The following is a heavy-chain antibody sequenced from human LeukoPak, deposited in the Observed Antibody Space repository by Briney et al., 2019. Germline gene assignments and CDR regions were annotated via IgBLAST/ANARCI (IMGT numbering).Heavy chain of an antibody. CDR3: ARANVPDYDSSGYSDY. CDR1: GYSFTSYW. D-gene: IGHD3-22*01. Sequence: KTGESLKISCKGSGYSFTSYWIGWVRQMPGKGLEWMGIIYPGDSDTRYSPSFQGQVTISADKSISTAYLQWSSLKASDTAMYYCARANVPDYDSSGYSDYWGQGTLVTVSS. J-gene: IGHJ4*02. CDR2: IYPGDSDT. V-gene: IGHV5-51*01.